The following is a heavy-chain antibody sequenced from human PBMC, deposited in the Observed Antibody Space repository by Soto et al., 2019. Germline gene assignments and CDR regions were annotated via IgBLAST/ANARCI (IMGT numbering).Heavy chain of an antibody. D-gene: IGHD3-22*01. CDR2: ISGSGGST. J-gene: IGHJ6*02. CDR1: GFSFSSYA. CDR3: ARLRYDYDSSGYKYYYGMDV. V-gene: IGHV3-23*01. Sequence: GGSLRLSCAASGFSFSSYAMSWVRQARGKGLEWVSAISGSGGSTYYADSVKGRFTISRHNSKNTLYLQMNSLRAEDTAVYYCARLRYDYDSSGYKYYYGMDVWGQGTTVTVS.